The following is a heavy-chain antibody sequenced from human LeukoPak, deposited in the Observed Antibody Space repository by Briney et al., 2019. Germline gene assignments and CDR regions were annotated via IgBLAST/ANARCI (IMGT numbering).Heavy chain of an antibody. CDR2: MSSTSTTI. CDR3: AKDRGRWLQLGEFDAFDI. J-gene: IGHJ3*02. CDR1: GFTFSSYS. D-gene: IGHD5-24*01. Sequence: GGSLRLSCAASGFTFSSYSMNWVRQVPGKGLEWISYMSSTSTTIFYADAVKGRFTISRDNAKNSLYLQMNSLRAEDTAVYYCAKDRGRWLQLGEFDAFDIWGQGTMVTVSS. V-gene: IGHV3-48*04.